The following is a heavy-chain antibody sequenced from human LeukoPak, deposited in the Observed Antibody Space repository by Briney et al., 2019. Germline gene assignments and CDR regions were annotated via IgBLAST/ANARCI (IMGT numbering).Heavy chain of an antibody. CDR1: GFTLSHYW. D-gene: IGHD1-26*01. Sequence: GGSLRLSCSASGFTLSHYWMTWVRQAPGKGLEWVASIKEDGSETSYVDSVKGRFTISRDNAKNSVYLQMNSLGGEDTAVYYCVRGGNYTFDPWGQGILVTVSS. V-gene: IGHV3-7*01. J-gene: IGHJ5*02. CDR3: VRGGNYTFDP. CDR2: IKEDGSET.